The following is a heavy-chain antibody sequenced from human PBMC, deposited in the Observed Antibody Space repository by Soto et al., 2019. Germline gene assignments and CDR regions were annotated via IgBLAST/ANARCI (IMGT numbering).Heavy chain of an antibody. D-gene: IGHD2-15*01. CDR2: IIPIFGTA. J-gene: IGHJ6*02. V-gene: IGHV1-69*13. CDR3: ARGLVVVVAASLNYYYGMGV. Sequence: SVKVSCKASGGTFSSYAISWVRQAPGQGLEWMGGIIPIFGTANYAQKFQGRVTITADESTSTAYMELSSLRSEDTAVYYCARGLVVVVAASLNYYYGMGVWGQGTTVTVSS. CDR1: GGTFSSYA.